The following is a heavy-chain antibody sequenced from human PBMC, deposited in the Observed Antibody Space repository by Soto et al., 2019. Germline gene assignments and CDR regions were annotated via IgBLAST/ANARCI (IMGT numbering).Heavy chain of an antibody. Sequence: SLVLWFAASGFTLTDHYMSGIRQAPGKGLEWIGYSSNSGSFTRYADSVKGRFSISRDNAKSSLYLQISSLRGDDRAKYYCVKSGVDCNLLVCWGQASPVTVS. CDR2: SSNSGSFT. CDR3: VKSGVDCNLLVC. D-gene: IGHD2-21*02. V-gene: IGHV3-11*06. J-gene: IGHJ4*02. CDR1: GFTLTDHY.